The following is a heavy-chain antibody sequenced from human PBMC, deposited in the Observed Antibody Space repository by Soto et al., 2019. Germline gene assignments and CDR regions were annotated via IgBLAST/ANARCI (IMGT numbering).Heavy chain of an antibody. J-gene: IGHJ6*02. V-gene: IGHV3-33*01. D-gene: IGHD3-10*01. CDR3: ARDLWGVLLGFGEARLGGMDV. CDR2: IWFEGRNK. Sequence: QVQLVESGGGVVQPGGSLRLSCAAPGFTLSSNGMHGARQDPGKGLGGVAVIWFEGRNKYYADPLKGRFSISRDNSKNTLYLQMNSLRVEDTAVYYCARDLWGVLLGFGEARLGGMDVWGQGTTVTVSS. CDR1: GFTLSSNG.